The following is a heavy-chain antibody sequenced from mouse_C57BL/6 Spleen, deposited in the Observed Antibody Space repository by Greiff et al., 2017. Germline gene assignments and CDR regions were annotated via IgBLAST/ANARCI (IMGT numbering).Heavy chain of an antibody. CDR2: IHPNSGST. CDR3: ARIYDGYGFAY. V-gene: IGHV1-64*01. CDR1: GYTFTSYW. J-gene: IGHJ3*01. D-gene: IGHD2-3*01. Sequence: QVQLQQPGAELVKPGASVKLSCKASGYTFTSYWMHWVKQRPGQGLEWIGMIHPNSGSTNNNEKFKSKATLTVDKSSSTAYMQLSSLTSEDSAVYYCARIYDGYGFAYWGQGTLVTVSA.